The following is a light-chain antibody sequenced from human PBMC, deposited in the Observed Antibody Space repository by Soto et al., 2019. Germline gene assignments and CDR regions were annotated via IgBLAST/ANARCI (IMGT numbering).Light chain of an antibody. CDR1: QSVSSSY. CDR2: GAS. V-gene: IGKV3-20*01. CDR3: HQYGTSPWT. J-gene: IGKJ1*01. Sequence: EIVLTQSPVTLSLSPVERATLSCMASQSVSSSYLAWYQQKPGQAPGLLIHGASNRATGIPDRFSGSGSGTDFTLTISRLEPEDFAVYYCHQYGTSPWTFGQGTKVDIK.